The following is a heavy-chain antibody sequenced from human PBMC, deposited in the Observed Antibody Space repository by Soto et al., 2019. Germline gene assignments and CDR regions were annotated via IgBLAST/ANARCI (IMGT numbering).Heavy chain of an antibody. J-gene: IGHJ6*02. CDR3: ASLLWGYQNYSYVMDF. D-gene: IGHD2-21*01. CDR1: GFTVSSNY. CDR2: IYSGGST. Sequence: GGSLRLSCAASGFTVSSNYMSWVRQAPGKGLEWVSVIYSGGSTYYADSVKGRFTISRDNSKNTLYLQMNSLRAEDTAVYYCASLLWGYQNYSYVMDFGAQGSSVPVS. V-gene: IGHV3-53*01.